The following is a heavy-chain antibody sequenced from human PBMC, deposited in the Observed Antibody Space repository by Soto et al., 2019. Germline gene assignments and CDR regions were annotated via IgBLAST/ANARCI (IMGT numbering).Heavy chain of an antibody. Sequence: SETLSLTCAVSGGSISSGGYSWSWIRQPPGKGLEWIGYIYHSGSTYYNPSLKSRVTISVDRSRNQFSLKLSSVTAADTAVYYCARGSPVDIVVVPAAIGGWFDPWGQGTLVTVSS. CDR3: ARGSPVDIVVVPAAIGGWFDP. D-gene: IGHD2-2*02. V-gene: IGHV4-30-2*01. CDR2: IYHSGST. J-gene: IGHJ5*02. CDR1: GGSISSGGYS.